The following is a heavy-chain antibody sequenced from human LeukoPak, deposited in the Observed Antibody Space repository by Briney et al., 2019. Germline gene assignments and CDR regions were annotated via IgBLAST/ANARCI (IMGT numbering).Heavy chain of an antibody. CDR2: INHNGNVN. V-gene: IGHV3-7*03. J-gene: IGHJ6*02. D-gene: IGHD3-16*01. Sequence: GGSLRLSCAASGFTFSRYWMNWARQAPGKGLEWVASINHNGNVNYYVDSVKGRFTISKDNAKNSLYLQMSNLRAEDTAVYFCARGGGLDVWGQGATVTVSS. CDR3: ARGGGLDV. CDR1: GFTFSRYW.